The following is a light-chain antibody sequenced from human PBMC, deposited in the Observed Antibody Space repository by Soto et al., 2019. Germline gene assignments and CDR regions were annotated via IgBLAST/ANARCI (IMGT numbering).Light chain of an antibody. CDR3: QQSYSTPMYT. J-gene: IGKJ2*01. CDR1: QSISSY. CDR2: AAS. V-gene: IGKV1-39*01. Sequence: DIQMTQSPSSLSASVGERVTITCRASQSISSYLNWYQQKPGKAPKLLIYAASSLQSGVPSRFSGSGSGTDFTLTISSLKPEDFATYYCQQSYSTPMYTFGQGTKLEIK.